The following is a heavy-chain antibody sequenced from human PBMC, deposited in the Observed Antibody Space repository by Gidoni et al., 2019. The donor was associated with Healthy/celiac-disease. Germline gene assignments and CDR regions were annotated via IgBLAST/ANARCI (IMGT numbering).Heavy chain of an antibody. CDR2: IIPIFGTA. J-gene: IGHJ5*02. D-gene: IGHD6-13*01. CDR3: ARGGYSSSWSPFDP. CDR1: GGTFSSYA. Sequence: QVQLVQSGAEVKKPGSSVKVSCKASGGTFSSYAISWVRQAPGQGLEWMGGIIPIFGTANYAQKFQGRVTITADESTSTAYMGLSSLRSEDTAVYYCARGGYSSSWSPFDPWGQGTLVTVSS. V-gene: IGHV1-69*01.